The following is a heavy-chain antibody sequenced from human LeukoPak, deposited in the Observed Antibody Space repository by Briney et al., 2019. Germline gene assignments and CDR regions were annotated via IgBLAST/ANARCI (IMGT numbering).Heavy chain of an antibody. CDR1: GFTVSSNY. V-gene: IGHV3-66*01. J-gene: IGHJ6*02. D-gene: IGHD4/OR15-4a*01. CDR3: ARDRGAIYYYGMDV. Sequence: GGSLRLSCAASGFTVSSNYMSWVRQAPGNGLEWVSVIYSGGSTYYADSVKGRFTISRDNSKNTLYLQMNSLRAEDTAVYYCARDRGAIYYYGMDVWGQGTTVTVSS. CDR2: IYSGGST.